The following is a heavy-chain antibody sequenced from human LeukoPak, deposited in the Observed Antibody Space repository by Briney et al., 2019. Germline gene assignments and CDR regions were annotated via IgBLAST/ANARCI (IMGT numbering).Heavy chain of an antibody. CDR2: INHSGST. D-gene: IGHD2/OR15-2a*01. J-gene: IGHJ3*02. CDR1: GGSFSGYY. CDR3: AREYEPDAFDI. V-gene: IGHV4-34*01. Sequence: PSETLSLTCAVYGGSFSGYYWSWIRQPPGKGLEWIGEINHSGSTNYNPSLKSRVTISVDTSKNQFSLKLSSVTAADTAVYYCAREYEPDAFDIWGQGTMVTVSS.